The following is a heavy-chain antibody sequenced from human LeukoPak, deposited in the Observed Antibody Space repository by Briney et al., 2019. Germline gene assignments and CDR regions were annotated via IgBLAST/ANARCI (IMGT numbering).Heavy chain of an antibody. CDR1: GYSFTSYW. D-gene: IGHD4-23*01. CDR2: FYPNDSDT. Sequence: GESLKISCQASGYSFTSYWIGWVRQMPGKGLEWMGIFYPNDSDTRYSPSFQGQVTISADKSISTAYLHWSSLKASDTAMYYCARQQYGGLLDYWGQGTLVTVSS. J-gene: IGHJ4*02. V-gene: IGHV5-51*01. CDR3: ARQQYGGLLDY.